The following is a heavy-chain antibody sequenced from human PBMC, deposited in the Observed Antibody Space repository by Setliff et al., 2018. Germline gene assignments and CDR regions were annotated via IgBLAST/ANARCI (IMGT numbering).Heavy chain of an antibody. D-gene: IGHD3-9*01. Sequence: SVKVSCKASGGTFSSYAISWVRQAPGQGLEWMGRIIPIFGTANYAQKFQGRVTITADKSTSTAYMELSSLRSEDTAVYYCATSPKKVTGSDYYNYYMDVWGKGTTVTVS. CDR2: IIPIFGTA. CDR1: GGTFSSYA. CDR3: ATSPKKVTGSDYYNYYMDV. V-gene: IGHV1-69*06. J-gene: IGHJ6*03.